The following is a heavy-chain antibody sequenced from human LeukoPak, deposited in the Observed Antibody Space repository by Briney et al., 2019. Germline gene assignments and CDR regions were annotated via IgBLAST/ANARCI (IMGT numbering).Heavy chain of an antibody. CDR3: ARDRDSSWYTFDY. D-gene: IGHD6-13*01. J-gene: IGHJ4*02. Sequence: SETLSLTCAVYGGSFSGYYWSWIRRPPGKGLEWIGEINHSGSTNYNPSLKSRVTISVDTSKNQFSLKLSSVTAADTAVYYCARDRDSSWYTFDYWGQGTLVTVSS. CDR1: GGSFSGYY. V-gene: IGHV4-34*01. CDR2: INHSGST.